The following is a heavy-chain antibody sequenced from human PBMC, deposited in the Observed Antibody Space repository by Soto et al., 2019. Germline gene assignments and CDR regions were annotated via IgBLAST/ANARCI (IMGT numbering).Heavy chain of an antibody. CDR2: INAGNGNT. V-gene: IGHV1-3*01. CDR3: ARDLQSYGSGSYRSRFDP. CDR1: GYTFTSYA. Sequence: QVQLVQSGAEVKKPGASVKVSCKASGYTFTSYAMHWVRQAPGQRLEWMGWINAGNGNTKYSQKFQGRVTITRDTSASTAYMELSSLRSEDTAVYYCARDLQSYGSGSYRSRFDPWGQGTLVTVSS. J-gene: IGHJ5*02. D-gene: IGHD3-10*01.